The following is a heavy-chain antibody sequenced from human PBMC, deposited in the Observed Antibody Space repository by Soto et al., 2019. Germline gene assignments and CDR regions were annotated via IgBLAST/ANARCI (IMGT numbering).Heavy chain of an antibody. V-gene: IGHV3-9*01. CDR3: AKGVSVVAATPPDY. D-gene: IGHD2-15*01. J-gene: IGHJ4*02. CDR2: ISWNSGSI. CDR1: GFTFDDYA. Sequence: EVQLVESGGGLVQPGRSLRLSCAASGFTFDDYAMHWVRQAPGKGLEWVSGISWNSGSIGYADSVKGRFTISRDNAKNSLYLQMNSRRAEDTALYYCAKGVSVVAATPPDYWGQGTLVTVSS.